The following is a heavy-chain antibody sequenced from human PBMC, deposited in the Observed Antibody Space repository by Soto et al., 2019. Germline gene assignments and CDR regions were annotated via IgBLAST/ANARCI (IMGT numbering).Heavy chain of an antibody. CDR3: ASWSGSSAVYYYYYGMDV. D-gene: IGHD6-6*01. J-gene: IGHJ6*02. CDR1: GYTFTSYG. CDR2: ISAYNGNT. Sequence: QVQLVQSGAEVKKPGASVKVSCKASGYTFTSYGISWVRQAPGQGLEWMGWISAYNGNTNYAQKLQGRVTMTTDTSTSTAYMELRSLRSDDTAVYYCASWSGSSAVYYYYYGMDVWGQGTTVTVSS. V-gene: IGHV1-18*01.